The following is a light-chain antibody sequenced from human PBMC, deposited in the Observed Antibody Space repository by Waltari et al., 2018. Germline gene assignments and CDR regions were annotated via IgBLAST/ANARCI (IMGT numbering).Light chain of an antibody. CDR1: ASGIGGYNY. CDR2: ESN. CDR3: SSYTNTNTLDV. Sequence: QSALTQPASVSGSPGQSITISFTGTASGIGGYNYVPWYQQHPGSAPKLLIFESNKRPSGVSARFSGSKSGNTASLTISGLQAADEAYYYCSSYTNTNTLDVFGSGTKVTVL. J-gene: IGLJ1*01. V-gene: IGLV2-14*01.